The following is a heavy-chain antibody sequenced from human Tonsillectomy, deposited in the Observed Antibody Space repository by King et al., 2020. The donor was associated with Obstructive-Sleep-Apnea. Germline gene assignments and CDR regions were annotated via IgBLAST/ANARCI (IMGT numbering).Heavy chain of an antibody. V-gene: IGHV3-23*04. D-gene: IGHD2-8*01. J-gene: IGHJ4*02. CDR3: AKDICTNGVCTYDY. CDR2: VSGSGDNT. Sequence: VQLVESGGGLVQPGGSLRLSCAASGLTFNSYAMNWVRQAPGKGLEWVSGVSGSGDNTFYADSVKGRFTISRDNSKRTLYLQMNSLRAEDTAVYYCAKDICTNGVCTYDYWGQGTLVTVSS. CDR1: GLTFNSYA.